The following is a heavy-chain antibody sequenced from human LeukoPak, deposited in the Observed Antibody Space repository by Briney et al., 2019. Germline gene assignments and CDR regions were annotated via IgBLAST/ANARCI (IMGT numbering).Heavy chain of an antibody. CDR2: IYPGDSDT. CDR3: AKPAHGDYLTGYFDY. J-gene: IGHJ4*02. CDR1: GYSFTSYW. V-gene: IGHV5-51*01. D-gene: IGHD4-17*01. Sequence: GESLKISCKGSGYSFTSYWIGWVRQMPGKGLEWMGIIYPGDSDTRYSPSFQGQVTISADKSISTAYLQWSSLKASDTAMYYCAKPAHGDYLTGYFDYWGQGTLVTVSS.